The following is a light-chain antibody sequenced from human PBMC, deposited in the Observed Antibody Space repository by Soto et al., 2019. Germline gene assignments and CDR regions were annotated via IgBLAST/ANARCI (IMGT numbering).Light chain of an antibody. J-gene: IGKJ1*01. CDR2: GAS. Sequence: ENVLTQSPGTLSLSPGERATLSCRASQSVSSNFLAWYQQKPGQAPRLLIYGASTRATGIPARFSGSGSGTEFTLTISSLQSEYFSFYYCQQHNNWPSWTFGQGTKVDIK. V-gene: IGKV3-15*01. CDR1: QSVSSN. CDR3: QQHNNWPSWT.